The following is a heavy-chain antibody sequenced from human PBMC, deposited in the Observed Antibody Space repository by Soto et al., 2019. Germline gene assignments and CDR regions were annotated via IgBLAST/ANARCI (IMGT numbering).Heavy chain of an antibody. CDR3: AAVGIASVGYYNGMDV. D-gene: IGHD6-13*01. J-gene: IGHJ6*02. CDR2: IVVGSGNT. V-gene: IGHV1-58*01. Sequence: ASVKVSCKASGFTFTTSAVQWVRQARGQRLEWIGWIVVGSGNTIYAQRFQERVAITRDMSTSTAYMERSSLRSEDTAVYYCAAVGIASVGYYNGMDVWGQGTTVTVSS. CDR1: GFTFTTSA.